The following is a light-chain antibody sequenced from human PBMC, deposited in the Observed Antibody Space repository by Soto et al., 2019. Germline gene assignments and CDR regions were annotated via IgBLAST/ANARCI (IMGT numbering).Light chain of an antibody. J-gene: IGKJ4*01. CDR1: RRSSSSY. CDR3: QQYDNSYS. V-gene: IGKV3-20*01. Sequence: EIVVTQSPGSLAVAPGESASRACSGGRRSSSSYLAWYQQKPGQAPRLLISGASNRDTGIPARFNGSGSGTDFTLTITSLEPEDFAAYYCQQYDNSYSFGGGTQVDI. CDR2: GAS.